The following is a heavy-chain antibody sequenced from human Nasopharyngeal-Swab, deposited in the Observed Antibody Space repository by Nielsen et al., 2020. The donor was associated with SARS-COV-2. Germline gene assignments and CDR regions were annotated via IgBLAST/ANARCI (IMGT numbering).Heavy chain of an antibody. J-gene: IGHJ4*02. D-gene: IGHD3-10*01. CDR1: GGSISSGGYY. V-gene: IGHV4-31*03. CDR3: ARANTMVRGLIDY. CDR2: IYYSGST. Sequence: SETLSLTCTVSGGSISSGGYYWSWLRQHPGKGLEWIGYIYYSGSTYYNPSLKSRVTISVDTSKNQFSLKLSSVTAADTAVYYCARANTMVRGLIDYWGQGTLVTVSS.